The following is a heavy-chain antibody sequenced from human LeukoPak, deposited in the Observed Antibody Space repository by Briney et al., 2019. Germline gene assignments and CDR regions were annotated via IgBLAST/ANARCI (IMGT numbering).Heavy chain of an antibody. CDR2: IFYSGST. V-gene: IGHV4-39*07. D-gene: IGHD6-19*01. Sequence: KPSETLSLTCTVSGGSISSSSYYWGWIRQPPGKGLEWIGSIFYSGSTYYNPSLKSRVTISVDTSKNQFSLKLSSVTAADTALYYCARRYSGAWYFDYWGQGTLVTVSS. CDR3: ARRYSGAWYFDY. J-gene: IGHJ4*02. CDR1: GGSISSSSYY.